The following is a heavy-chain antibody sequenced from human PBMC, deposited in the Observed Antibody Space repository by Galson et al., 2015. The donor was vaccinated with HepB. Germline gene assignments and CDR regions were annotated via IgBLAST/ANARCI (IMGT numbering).Heavy chain of an antibody. CDR3: AKLVGSSWYSFDY. CDR1: GFTFSSYG. Sequence: SLRLSCAASGFTFSSYGMHWVRQAPGKGLEWVAVISYDGSNKYYADSVKGRFTISRDNSKNTLYLQMNSLRAEDTAVYYCAKLVGSSWYSFDYWGQGTLVTVSS. J-gene: IGHJ4*02. V-gene: IGHV3-30*18. D-gene: IGHD6-13*01. CDR2: ISYDGSNK.